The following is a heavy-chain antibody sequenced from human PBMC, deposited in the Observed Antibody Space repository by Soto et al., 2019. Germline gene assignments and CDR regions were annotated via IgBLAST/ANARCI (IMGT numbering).Heavy chain of an antibody. Sequence: VSGGSVSSGSYYWSWIRQPPGKGLEWIGYIYYSGSTNYNPSLKSRVTISVDTSKNQFSLKLSSVTAADTAVYYCARGETVTTYYYYYYGMDVWGQGTTVTVSS. CDR1: GGSVSSGSYY. V-gene: IGHV4-61*01. D-gene: IGHD4-4*01. CDR2: IYYSGST. J-gene: IGHJ6*02. CDR3: ARGETVTTYYYYYYGMDV.